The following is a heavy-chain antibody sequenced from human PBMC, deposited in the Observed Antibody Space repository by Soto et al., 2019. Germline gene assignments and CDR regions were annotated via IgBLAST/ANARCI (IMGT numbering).Heavy chain of an antibody. V-gene: IGHV4-61*01. Sequence: SETLSLTCTVSGGSVSSGSYYWSWIRQPPGKGLEWIGYIYYSGSTNYNPSLKSRVTISVDTPKNQFSLKLSSVTAADTAVYYCARIPYYYYYGMDVWGQGTTVTVSS. J-gene: IGHJ6*02. CDR1: GGSVSSGSYY. CDR2: IYYSGST. CDR3: ARIPYYYYYGMDV.